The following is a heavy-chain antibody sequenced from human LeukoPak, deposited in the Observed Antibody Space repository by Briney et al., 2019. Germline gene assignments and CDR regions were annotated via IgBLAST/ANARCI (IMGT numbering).Heavy chain of an antibody. D-gene: IGHD3/OR15-3a*01. CDR3: ARELWTSGAYYYYMDV. Sequence: SETLSLICTVSGGSISSHYWSWIRQPPGKGLEWIGYIYYSGSTNYNPSLKSRVTISVDTSKNQFSLKLSSVTAADTAVYYCARELWTSGAYYYYMDVWGKGTTVTVSS. J-gene: IGHJ6*03. CDR2: IYYSGST. CDR1: GGSISSHY. V-gene: IGHV4-59*11.